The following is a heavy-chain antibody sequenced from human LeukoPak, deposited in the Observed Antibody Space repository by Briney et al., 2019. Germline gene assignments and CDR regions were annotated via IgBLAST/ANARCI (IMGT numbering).Heavy chain of an antibody. Sequence: SETLSLTCTVSGGSISSSSYYWGWIRQPPGQGLEWIGSIYYSGSTYYNPSLKSRVTISVDTSKNQFSLKLSSVTAADTAVYYCARRGTGDPYFDYWGQGTLVTVSS. CDR2: IYYSGST. CDR3: ARRGTGDPYFDY. CDR1: GGSISSSSYY. V-gene: IGHV4-39*01. D-gene: IGHD7-27*01. J-gene: IGHJ4*02.